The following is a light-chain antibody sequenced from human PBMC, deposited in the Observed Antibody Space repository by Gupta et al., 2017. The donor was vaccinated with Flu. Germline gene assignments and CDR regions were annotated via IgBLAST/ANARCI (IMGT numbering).Light chain of an antibody. V-gene: IGKV3-11*01. CDR1: QSVGTY. CDR2: DAS. Sequence: IVLTQSPATVSLSLGERATLSCRASQSVGTYLAWYQQKPGQAPRLLIYDASNRATGIPARFSGSGSGTDFTLTISSLEPEDFAVYYCQKRSNWPPYTFGQGTRLEIK. CDR3: QKRSNWPPYT. J-gene: IGKJ2*01.